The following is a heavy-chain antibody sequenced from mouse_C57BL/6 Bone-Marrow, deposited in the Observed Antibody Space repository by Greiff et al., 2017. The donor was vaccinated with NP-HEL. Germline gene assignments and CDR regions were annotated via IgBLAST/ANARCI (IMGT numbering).Heavy chain of an antibody. V-gene: IGHV14-4*01. Sequence: VQLQQSGAELVRPGASVKLSCTASGFNIKDDYMHWVKQRPEQGLEWIGWIDPENGDTEYASKFQGKATITADTSSNTADLQLSSLTSEDTAVDYCTLYYYGSSRYAMDYWGQGTSVTVSS. D-gene: IGHD1-1*01. CDR2: IDPENGDT. CDR3: TLYYYGSSRYAMDY. CDR1: GFNIKDDY. J-gene: IGHJ4*01.